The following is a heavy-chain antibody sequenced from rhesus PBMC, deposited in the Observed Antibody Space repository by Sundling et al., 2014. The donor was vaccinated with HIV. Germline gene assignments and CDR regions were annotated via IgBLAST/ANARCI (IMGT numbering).Heavy chain of an antibody. CDR3: ARVFWTGYYTPYFDY. CDR1: GGSISSNY. V-gene: IGHV4-173*01. Sequence: QVQLQESGPGLVKPSETLSLTCAVSGGSISSNYWSWIRQPPGKGLEWIGRISGSGGSTDYNPSLKSRVTISTDTSQSQFSLKLTSLTAADTAVYYCARVFWTGYYTPYFDYWGQGVLVTVSS. D-gene: IGHD3-3*01. J-gene: IGHJ4*01. CDR2: ISGSGGST.